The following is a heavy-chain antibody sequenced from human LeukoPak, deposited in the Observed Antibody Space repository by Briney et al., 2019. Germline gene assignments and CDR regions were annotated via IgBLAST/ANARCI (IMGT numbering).Heavy chain of an antibody. CDR2: INPNTGGT. CDR3: ARDFRRGGSMEYFQH. D-gene: IGHD2-15*01. CDR1: GYTFTDYY. Sequence: ASVKVSCKASGYTFTDYYIHWVRQAPGQGPEWMGWINPNTGGTIYALKFQGRVTVTGDTSISTVSMDLSRLSSDDTAAYYCARDFRRGGSMEYFQHWGQGPLVTVSS. V-gene: IGHV1-2*02. J-gene: IGHJ1*01.